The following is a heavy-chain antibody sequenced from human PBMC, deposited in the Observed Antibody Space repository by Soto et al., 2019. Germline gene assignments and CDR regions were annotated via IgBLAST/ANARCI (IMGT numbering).Heavy chain of an antibody. V-gene: IGHV3-23*01. CDR2: ISGSGANT. J-gene: IGHJ4*02. Sequence: EGQMLESGGGLVQPGGSLRLSCAASGFTFGSHAMTWVRQAPGKGLEWVSGISGSGANTYYANSVKGRFNISRDNSRNRLYLQTNTLVAADTAVYYCAKVGGGATVAAARFDYWGQGTLVTVSS. CDR1: GFTFGSHA. CDR3: AKVGGGATVAAARFDY. D-gene: IGHD6-13*01.